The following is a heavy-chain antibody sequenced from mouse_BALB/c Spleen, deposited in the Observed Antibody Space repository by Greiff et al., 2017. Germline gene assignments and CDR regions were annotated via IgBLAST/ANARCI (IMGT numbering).Heavy chain of an antibody. Sequence: EVQLHQSGAELVKPGASVKLSCTASGFNIKDTYMHWVKQRPEQGLEWIGRIDPANGNTKYDTKFQGKATITADTSSNTAYLRLSSLTSEDTAVYYCARRGGLYAMDYWGQGTSVTVSS. V-gene: IGHV14-3*02. CDR2: IDPANGNT. J-gene: IGHJ4*01. CDR3: ARRGGLYAMDY. D-gene: IGHD3-1*01. CDR1: GFNIKDTY.